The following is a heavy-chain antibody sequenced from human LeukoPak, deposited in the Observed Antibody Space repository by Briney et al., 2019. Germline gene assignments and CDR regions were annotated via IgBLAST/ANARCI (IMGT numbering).Heavy chain of an antibody. Sequence: SETLSLTCGVYGGSFSGYYWSWIRQPPGKGLEWIGEINHSGSTNYNPSLKSRVTISVDTSKNQFSLKLSSVTAADTAVYYCARASTVVTPKYFDYWGQGTLVTVSS. J-gene: IGHJ4*02. CDR3: ARASTVVTPKYFDY. D-gene: IGHD4-23*01. CDR1: GGSFSGYY. CDR2: INHSGST. V-gene: IGHV4-34*01.